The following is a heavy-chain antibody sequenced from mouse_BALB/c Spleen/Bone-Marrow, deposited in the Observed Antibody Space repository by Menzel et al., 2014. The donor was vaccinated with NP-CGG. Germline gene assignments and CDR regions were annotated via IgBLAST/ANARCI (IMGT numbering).Heavy chain of an antibody. CDR3: TRETAVVADFDY. CDR2: IHYSGYT. Sequence: EVKLVESGPDLVKPSQSLSLTCTVTGYSITSDYGWHWIRQFPGNKLEWMGYIHYSGYTDHNPSLKSRISITRDTSKNQFFLQLNSVTTEDTATYYCTRETAVVADFDYWGQGTTLTVSS. V-gene: IGHV3-1*02. J-gene: IGHJ2*01. D-gene: IGHD1-1*01. CDR1: GYSITSDYG.